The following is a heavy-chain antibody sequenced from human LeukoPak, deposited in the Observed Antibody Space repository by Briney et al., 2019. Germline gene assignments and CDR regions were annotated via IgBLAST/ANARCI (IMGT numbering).Heavy chain of an antibody. CDR2: ISGDGGRT. V-gene: IGHV3-43*02. J-gene: IGHJ4*02. CDR3: VEDLGEHWALIAAAGRGSDY. CDR1: GVTFDDYA. Sequence: PGGSLRLSCAASGVTFDDYAMHWVRQAPGKGLEWVSLISGDGGRTYYADSVKGRFTISRDNSKNSLYLQMNSLRTEDTVLYYCVEDLGEHWALIAAAGRGSDYWGQGTLVTVSS. D-gene: IGHD6-13*01.